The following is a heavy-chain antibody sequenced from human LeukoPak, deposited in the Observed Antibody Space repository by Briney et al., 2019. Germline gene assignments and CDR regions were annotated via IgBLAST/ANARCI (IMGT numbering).Heavy chain of an antibody. J-gene: IGHJ5*02. CDR3: ARQNYDFWSGPPALFDP. CDR1: GGSISSSSYY. D-gene: IGHD3-3*01. CDR2: IYYSGST. V-gene: IGHV4-39*01. Sequence: KPSETLSLTCTVSGGSISSSSYYWGWTRQPPGKGLEWIGSIYYSGSTYYNPSLKSRVTISVDTSKNQFSLKLSSVTAADTAVYYCARQNYDFWSGPPALFDPWGQGTLVTVSS.